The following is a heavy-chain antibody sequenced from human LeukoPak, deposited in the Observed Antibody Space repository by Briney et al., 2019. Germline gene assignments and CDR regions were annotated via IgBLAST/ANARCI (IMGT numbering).Heavy chain of an antibody. CDR2: ISRDGSTP. CDR1: GFIFDDSL. D-gene: IGHD3-16*01. J-gene: IGHJ4*02. V-gene: IGHV3-43*01. CDR3: ARDIRGNYFDS. Sequence: GGSLRLSCVASGFIFDDSLMHWVRQAPGKGLEWISLISRDGSTPYYADSVKGRFTISRDNSKNSLFLQMNSLTPEDTAVYYCARDIRGNYFDSWGQGTLVRVSS.